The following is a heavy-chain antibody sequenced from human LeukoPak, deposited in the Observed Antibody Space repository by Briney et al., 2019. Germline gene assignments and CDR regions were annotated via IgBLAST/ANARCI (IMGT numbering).Heavy chain of an antibody. CDR1: GFSLSSYA. V-gene: IGHV3-23*01. Sequence: GGSLRLSCAASGFSLSSYAMSWVRQAPGKGLEWVSAISSTDAGTYHADSVRGRFTISRDSSKNTLYLQMNSLRAEDAAVYYCASTNMVRGAFDIWGQGTMVTVSS. J-gene: IGHJ3*02. CDR2: ISSTDAGT. D-gene: IGHD3-10*01. CDR3: ASTNMVRGAFDI.